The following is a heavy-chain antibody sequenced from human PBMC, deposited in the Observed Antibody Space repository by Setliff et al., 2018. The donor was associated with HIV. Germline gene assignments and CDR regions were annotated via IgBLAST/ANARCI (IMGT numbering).Heavy chain of an antibody. CDR3: ARDWSANGGSYYVD. CDR2: ISSSSATI. D-gene: IGHD1-26*01. CDR1: GFTFSNYR. Sequence: TGGSLRLSCAASGFTFSNYRMNWVRQAPGKGLEWVSYISSSSATIYYADSVKGRFTISRDNSKNTLYLQMNSLRAEDTAVYYCARDWSANGGSYYVDWGQGTLVTVSS. V-gene: IGHV3-48*01. J-gene: IGHJ4*02.